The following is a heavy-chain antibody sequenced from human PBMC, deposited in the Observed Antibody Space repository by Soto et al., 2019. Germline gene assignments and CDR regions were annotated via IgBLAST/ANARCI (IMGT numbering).Heavy chain of an antibody. CDR3: AREAAAGPFDY. V-gene: IGHV4-59*01. D-gene: IGHD6-13*01. Sequence: SETLSLTCTVSGGSISSYYWRWIRQPPGKGLEWIGYIYYSGSTNYNPSLKSRVTISVDTSKNQFSLKLSSVTAADTAVYYCAREAAAGPFDYWGQGTLVTVSS. CDR1: GGSISSYY. CDR2: IYYSGST. J-gene: IGHJ4*02.